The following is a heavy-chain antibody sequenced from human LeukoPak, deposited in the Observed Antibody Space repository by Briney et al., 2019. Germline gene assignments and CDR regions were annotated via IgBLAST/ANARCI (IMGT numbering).Heavy chain of an antibody. J-gene: IGHJ4*02. Sequence: GGSLRLSCAASGFTFDDYAMHWVRQAPGKGLEWVSLISWDGGSTYYADSVKGRFTISRDNSKNSLYLQMNSLRAEDTALYYCAKDRGSWRFAYYFDYWGQGTLVTVSS. CDR3: AKDRGSWRFAYYFDY. V-gene: IGHV3-43D*03. D-gene: IGHD6-13*01. CDR1: GFTFDDYA. CDR2: ISWDGGST.